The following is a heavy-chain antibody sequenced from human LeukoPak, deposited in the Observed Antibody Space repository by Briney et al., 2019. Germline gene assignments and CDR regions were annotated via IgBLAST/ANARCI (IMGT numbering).Heavy chain of an antibody. J-gene: IGHJ4*02. D-gene: IGHD5-24*01. CDR2: IIPILGIA. CDR1: GGTFSSYA. V-gene: IGHV1-69*04. CDR3: ARLSGDGYNYFDY. Sequence: SVKVSCKASGGTFSSYAISWVRQAPGQGLEWMGRIIPILGIANYAQKFQGRVTITADKSTSTAYMELSSLKASDTAIYYCARLSGDGYNYFDYWGQGTLVTVSS.